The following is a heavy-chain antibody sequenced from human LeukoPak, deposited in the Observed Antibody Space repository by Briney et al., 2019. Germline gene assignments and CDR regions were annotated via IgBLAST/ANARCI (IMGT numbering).Heavy chain of an antibody. CDR2: VPFDGSKE. CDR3: DGGQGQWGF. Sequence: PGGSLRLSCAASGFTFRNYGMHWVRQFPGKGLEWVAFVPFDGSKEYYADSVKGRFTISRDNSKDTLFLQMNGLRIEDTAIYYCDGGQGQWGFRGQGTLVTVSS. CDR1: GFTFRNYG. D-gene: IGHD6-19*01. V-gene: IGHV3-30*02. J-gene: IGHJ4*02.